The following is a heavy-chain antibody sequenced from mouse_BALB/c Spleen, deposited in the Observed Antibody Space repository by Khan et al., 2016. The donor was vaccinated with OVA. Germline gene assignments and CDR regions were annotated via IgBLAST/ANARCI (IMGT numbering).Heavy chain of an antibody. D-gene: IGHD4-1*01. Sequence: EVQVVESGGDLVKPGGSLKLSCAASGFTFSSYGMSWVRQTPAKGLEWVATIISAGNSTNYPDNVKGRFTISRDNAKNTLPLQMSSLKSEDTARFYCASHLTGSFAYWGQGTLVTVSA. V-gene: IGHV5-6*01. CDR1: GFTFSSYG. CDR2: IISAGNST. CDR3: ASHLTGSFAY. J-gene: IGHJ3*01.